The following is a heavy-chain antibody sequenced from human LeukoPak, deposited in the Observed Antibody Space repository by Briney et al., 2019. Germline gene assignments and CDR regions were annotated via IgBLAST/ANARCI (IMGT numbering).Heavy chain of an antibody. CDR2: INSDGSST. Sequence: PGGPLRLSCAASGFTFNGYWMHWVRQAPGKGLVWVSRINSDGSSTNYADSVKGRFTISRDNSKNTLYLQMNSLRAEDTAVYYCAVAYSSNGYYPVDYWGQGTLVTVSS. CDR1: GFTFNGYW. V-gene: IGHV3-74*01. CDR3: AVAYSSNGYYPVDY. D-gene: IGHD3-22*01. J-gene: IGHJ4*02.